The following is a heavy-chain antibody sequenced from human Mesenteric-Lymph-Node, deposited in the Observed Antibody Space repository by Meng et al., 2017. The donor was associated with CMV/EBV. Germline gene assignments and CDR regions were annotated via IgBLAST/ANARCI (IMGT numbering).Heavy chain of an antibody. Sequence: GESLKISCAASGFAFSNSWMTWVRQAPGKGPEWVANIKGDGSQEYYVDSVKGRFTISRDNAKNSLYLQLNSLRPEDTAVYYCAREVGSGVMDVWGQGTTVTVSS. CDR2: IKGDGSQE. CDR3: AREVGSGVMDV. V-gene: IGHV3-7*01. J-gene: IGHJ6*02. CDR1: GFAFSNSW. D-gene: IGHD3-10*01.